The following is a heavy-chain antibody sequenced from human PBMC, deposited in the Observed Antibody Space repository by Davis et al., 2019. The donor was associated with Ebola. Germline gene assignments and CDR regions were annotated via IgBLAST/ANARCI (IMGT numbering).Heavy chain of an antibody. CDR3: ARFVRAYCGGDCYTLDYYGMDV. Sequence: SQTLSLTCAVYGGSFSGYYWSWIRQPPGKGLEWIGEINHSGSTNYNPSLKSRVTISVDTSKNQFSLKLSSVTAADTAVYYCARFVRAYCGGDCYTLDYYGMDVWGQGTTVTVSS. CDR1: GGSFSGYY. V-gene: IGHV4-34*01. J-gene: IGHJ6*02. D-gene: IGHD2-21*01. CDR2: INHSGST.